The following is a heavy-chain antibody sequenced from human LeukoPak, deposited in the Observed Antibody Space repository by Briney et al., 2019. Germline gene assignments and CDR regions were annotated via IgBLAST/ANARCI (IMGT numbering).Heavy chain of an antibody. CDR3: AAGYSSSWYIFDP. CDR1: GGSISSYY. V-gene: IGHV4-59*01. J-gene: IGHJ5*02. CDR2: IYYSGST. Sequence: SETLSLTCTVSGGSISSYYWSWIRQPPGKGLEWIGYIYYSGSTNYNPSLKSRVTISVDTSKNRFSLKLSSVTAADTAVYYCAAGYSSSWYIFDPWGQGTLVTVSS. D-gene: IGHD6-13*01.